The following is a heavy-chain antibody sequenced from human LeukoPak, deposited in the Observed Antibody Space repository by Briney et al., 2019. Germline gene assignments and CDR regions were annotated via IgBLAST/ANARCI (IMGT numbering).Heavy chain of an antibody. CDR3: ARMGCSGGSCYSSLTSNWFDP. J-gene: IGHJ5*02. D-gene: IGHD2-15*01. Sequence: SGPTLVKPTETLTLTCTVSGFSLSNARMGVSWIRQPPGKALEWLAHIFSNDEKSYSTSLKSRLTISKDTSKSQVVLTMTNMDPADTATYYCARMGCSGGSCYSSLTSNWFDPWGQGTLVTVSS. CDR2: IFSNDEK. CDR1: GFSLSNARMG. V-gene: IGHV2-26*01.